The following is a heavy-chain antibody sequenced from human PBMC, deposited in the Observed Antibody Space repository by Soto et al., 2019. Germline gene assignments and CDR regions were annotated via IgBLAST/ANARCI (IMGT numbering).Heavy chain of an antibody. Sequence: GGSLRLSCAASGFTFSSFPMHWVRQAPGKGLERVALISYDGSNKYYTDSVKGRFTISRDNSKNTLYLQMNSLRAEDTALYYCAREGGVSGWYWGGDYCGQGTPVTVSS. D-gene: IGHD6-19*01. CDR3: AREGGVSGWYWGGDY. V-gene: IGHV3-30-3*01. J-gene: IGHJ4*02. CDR1: GFTFSSFP. CDR2: ISYDGSNK.